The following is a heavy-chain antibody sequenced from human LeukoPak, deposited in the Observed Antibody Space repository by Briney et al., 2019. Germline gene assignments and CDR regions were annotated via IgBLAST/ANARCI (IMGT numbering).Heavy chain of an antibody. D-gene: IGHD3-3*01. CDR2: IYYSGST. CDR1: GGSISSYY. V-gene: IGHV4-59*01. J-gene: IGHJ5*02. Sequence: PETLSLTCTVSGGSISSYYGSWIRQPPGKGLEWIGYIYYSGSTNYNPSLKSRVTISVDTSKNQFSLKLSSVTAADTAVYYCARAHYDFWSGYYLNWFDPWGQGTLVTVSS. CDR3: ARAHYDFWSGYYLNWFDP.